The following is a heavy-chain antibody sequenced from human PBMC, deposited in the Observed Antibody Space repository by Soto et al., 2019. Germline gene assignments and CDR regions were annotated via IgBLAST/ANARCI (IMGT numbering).Heavy chain of an antibody. J-gene: IGHJ4*02. Sequence: SETLSLTCAVSGGSINSGGYSWSWIRQPPGKGLEWIGCIDHSGSTYYNPSLKSRVTISLDRSKNQFSLKLSSVTAADTAVYYCARAKDYYDSSGFPHRSFDYWGQGTLVTVSS. CDR1: GGSINSGGYS. CDR2: IDHSGST. V-gene: IGHV4-30-2*01. CDR3: ARAKDYYDSSGFPHRSFDY. D-gene: IGHD3-22*01.